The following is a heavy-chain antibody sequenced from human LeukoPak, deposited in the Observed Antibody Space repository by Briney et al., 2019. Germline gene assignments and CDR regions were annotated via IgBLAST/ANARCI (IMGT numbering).Heavy chain of an antibody. CDR1: GGSISSSSYY. D-gene: IGHD5-18*01. CDR2: IYYSGST. CDR3: AREGPDTAMVTGAFDI. J-gene: IGHJ3*02. V-gene: IGHV4-61*01. Sequence: SETLSLTCTVSGGSISSSSYYWGWIRQPPGKGLEWIGYIYYSGSTNYNPSLKSRVTISVDTSKNQFSLKLSSVTAADTAVYYCAREGPDTAMVTGAFDIWGQGTMVTVSS.